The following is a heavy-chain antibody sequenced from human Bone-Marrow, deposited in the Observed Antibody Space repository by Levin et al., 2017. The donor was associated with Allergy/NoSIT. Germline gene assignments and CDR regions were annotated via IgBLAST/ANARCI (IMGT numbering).Heavy chain of an antibody. J-gene: IGHJ6*03. D-gene: IGHD3-16*01. CDR3: TREGSELGDYYCWYYMDV. CDR2: INGNSGGT. Sequence: ASVKVSCKASGYTFTAYYMHWVRQAPGQGLEWMGRINGNSGGTNYAQKFQGRVTMTRDTSISTVYMELSRLNSDDTAVYLWTREGSELGDYYCWYYMDVWGKGTTVTVSS. CDR1: GYTFTAYY. V-gene: IGHV1-2*06.